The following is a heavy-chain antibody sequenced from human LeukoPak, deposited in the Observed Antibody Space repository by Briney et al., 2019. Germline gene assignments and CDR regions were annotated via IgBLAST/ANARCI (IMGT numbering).Heavy chain of an antibody. CDR2: ISSSSSYI. V-gene: IGHV3-21*01. J-gene: IGHJ4*02. CDR3: ARAGHSSGYYLLY. CDR1: GFTFSSYS. D-gene: IGHD3-22*01. Sequence: GGSLRLSCAASGFTFSSYSMNWVRQAPGKGLEWVSSISSSSSYIYYADSVKGRLTISRDNAKNSLYLQMNSLRAEDTAVYYCARAGHSSGYYLLYWGQGTLVTVSS.